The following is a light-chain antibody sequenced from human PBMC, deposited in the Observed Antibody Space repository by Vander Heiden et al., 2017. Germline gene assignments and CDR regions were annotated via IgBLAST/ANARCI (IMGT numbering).Light chain of an antibody. J-gene: IGKJ1*01. V-gene: IGKV1-39*01. CDR2: AAS. CDR1: QSISSY. CDR3: QQSYSKT. Sequence: DIQMTQSPSSLSASVGDRVTITCRASQSISSYLNWYQQKPGKAPKLLIYAASSLQSGVPSRFSGSGSGIDFTLTISSLQPEDFATYYCQQSYSKTFGQGTKVEIK.